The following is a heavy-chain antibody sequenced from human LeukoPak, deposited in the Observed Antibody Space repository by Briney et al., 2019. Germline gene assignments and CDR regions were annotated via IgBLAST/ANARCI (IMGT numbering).Heavy chain of an antibody. Sequence: PGGSLRLSCAASGFTFDDYGMSWVRQAPGKGLEWVSGINWDGGSTGYADSVKGRFTISRDNAKKSLYLQMNSLRAVATALYYCARTKQQLVLDAFDIWGQGTMATVSS. D-gene: IGHD6-13*01. CDR2: INWDGGST. CDR1: GFTFDDYG. V-gene: IGHV3-20*04. J-gene: IGHJ3*02. CDR3: ARTKQQLVLDAFDI.